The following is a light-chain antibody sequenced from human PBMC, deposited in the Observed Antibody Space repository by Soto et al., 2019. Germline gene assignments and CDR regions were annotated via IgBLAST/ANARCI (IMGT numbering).Light chain of an antibody. CDR3: GTWDSSLSAGVV. Sequence: HSVLTQPPSLSAAPGQKVTISCSGSSPNIGNNYVSWYQQLPGTAPKLLIYDNNKRPSGIPDRFSGSKSGTSATLGITGLQTGDEADYYCGTWDSSLSAGVVFGGGTKLTVL. J-gene: IGLJ2*01. CDR2: DNN. V-gene: IGLV1-51*01. CDR1: SPNIGNNY.